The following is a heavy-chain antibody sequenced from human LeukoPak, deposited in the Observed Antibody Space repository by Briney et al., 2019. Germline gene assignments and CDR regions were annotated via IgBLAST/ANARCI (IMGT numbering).Heavy chain of an antibody. V-gene: IGHV3-23*01. CDR2: VSHDGMNA. D-gene: IGHD6-19*01. CDR3: AKDGAQYSSGPECDP. J-gene: IGHJ5*02. CDR1: GLHFSGTA. Sequence: GGSLRLSCAASGLHFSGTAMSWVRQAPGKGLEWVSAVSHDGMNAYYADSVKGRFTISRDNSKKTVSLEMSSLTAADTGVYYCAKDGAQYSSGPECDPRGQGALVTVSP.